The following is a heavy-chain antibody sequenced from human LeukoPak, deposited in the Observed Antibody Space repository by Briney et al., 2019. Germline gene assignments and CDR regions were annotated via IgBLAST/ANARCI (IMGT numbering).Heavy chain of an antibody. D-gene: IGHD3-9*01. CDR1: GGSISSYY. Sequence: SETLSLTCTVSGGSISSYYWSWIRQPPGKGLEWIGEINHSGSTNYNPSLKSRVTISVDTSKNQFSLKLSSVTAADTAVYYCARRLRYFPRYSNLWGRGTLVTVSS. J-gene: IGHJ2*01. CDR3: ARRLRYFPRYSNL. V-gene: IGHV4-34*01. CDR2: INHSGST.